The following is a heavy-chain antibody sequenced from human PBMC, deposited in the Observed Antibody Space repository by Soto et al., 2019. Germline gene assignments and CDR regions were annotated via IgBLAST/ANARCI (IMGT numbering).Heavy chain of an antibody. V-gene: IGHV3-33*01. CDR1: GFTFSSYG. CDR3: AREHYYDSSGYNVGYFDY. D-gene: IGHD3-22*01. J-gene: IGHJ4*02. Sequence: QVQLVESGGGVVQPGRSLRLSCAASGFTFSSYGMHWVRQAPGKGLEWVAVIWYDGSNKYYADSVKGRFTISRDNSKNTLYLQMNSLRAEDTAVYYCAREHYYDSSGYNVGYFDYWGQGTLVTVSS. CDR2: IWYDGSNK.